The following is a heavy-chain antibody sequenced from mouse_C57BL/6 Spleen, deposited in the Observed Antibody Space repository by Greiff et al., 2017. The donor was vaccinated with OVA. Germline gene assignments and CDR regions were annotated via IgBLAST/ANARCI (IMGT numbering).Heavy chain of an antibody. Sequence: QVQLKQPGAELVKPGASVKMSCKASGYTFPSYWITWVKQRPGQGLEWIGDIYPGSGSTNYNEKFKSKATLTVDTSSSTAYMQLSSLTSEDAAVYYCVCAMDYWGQGTSVTVSS. J-gene: IGHJ4*01. CDR1: GYTFPSYW. CDR3: VCAMDY. CDR2: IYPGSGST. V-gene: IGHV1-55*01.